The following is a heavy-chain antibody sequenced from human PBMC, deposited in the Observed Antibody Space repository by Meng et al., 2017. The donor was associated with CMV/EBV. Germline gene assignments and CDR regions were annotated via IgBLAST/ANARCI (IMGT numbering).Heavy chain of an antibody. J-gene: IGHJ3*02. D-gene: IGHD1-26*01. V-gene: IGHV1-69*10. CDR2: IIPILGIA. CDR1: GGTFSSYA. CDR3: ASRKWELLRGVAFDI. Sequence: SVKVSCKASGGTFSSYAISWVRQAPGQELEWMGGIIPILGIANYAQKFQGRVTITADKSTSTAYMELSSLRSEDTAVYYCASRKWELLRGVAFDIWGQGTMVTVSS.